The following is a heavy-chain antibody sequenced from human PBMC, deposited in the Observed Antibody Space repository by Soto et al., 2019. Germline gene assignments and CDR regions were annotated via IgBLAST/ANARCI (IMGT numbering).Heavy chain of an antibody. V-gene: IGHV3-48*01. CDR3: ARDLRWAPRGSSSGFHPGY. D-gene: IGHD6-19*01. J-gene: IGHJ4*02. Sequence: GGSLRLSCAASGFTFSSYSMNWVRQAPGKGLEWVSYISSSSSTIYYADSVKGRFTISRDNAKNSLYLQMNSLRAEDTAVYYCARDLRWAPRGSSSGFHPGYWGQGTLVTVSS. CDR2: ISSSSSTI. CDR1: GFTFSSYS.